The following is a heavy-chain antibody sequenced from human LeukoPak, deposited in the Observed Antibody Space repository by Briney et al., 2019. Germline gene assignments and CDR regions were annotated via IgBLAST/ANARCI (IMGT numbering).Heavy chain of an antibody. CDR1: GYSISSGYY. Sequence: SETLSLTCAVSGYSISSGYYWGWIRQPPGKGLEWIGSIYHSGSTYYNPSLKSRVTISVDTSKNQFSLKLGSVTAADTAVYYCAASTVESQYYDFWSGYLAAFDIWGQRTMVTVSS. CDR2: IYHSGST. CDR3: AASTVESQYYDFWSGYLAAFDI. D-gene: IGHD3-3*01. V-gene: IGHV4-38-2*01. J-gene: IGHJ3*02.